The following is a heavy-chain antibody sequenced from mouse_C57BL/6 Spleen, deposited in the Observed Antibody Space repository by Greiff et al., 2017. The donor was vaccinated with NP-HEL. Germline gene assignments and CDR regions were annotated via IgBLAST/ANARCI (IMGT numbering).Heavy chain of an antibody. V-gene: IGHV1-18*01. CDR1: GYTFTDYN. Sequence: EVQLQQSGPELVKPGASVKIPCKASGYTFTDYNMDWVKQSHGKSLEWIGDINPNNGGTIYNQKFKGKATLTVDKSSSTAYMELRSLTSEDTAVYYCARCVIYYDSSYAMDYWGQGTSVTVSS. CDR3: ARCVIYYDSSYAMDY. J-gene: IGHJ4*01. CDR2: INPNNGGT. D-gene: IGHD2-4*01.